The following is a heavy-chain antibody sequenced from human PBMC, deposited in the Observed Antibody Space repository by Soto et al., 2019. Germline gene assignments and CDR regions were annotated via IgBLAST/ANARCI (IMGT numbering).Heavy chain of an antibody. CDR3: AKDSVIVVVVAAPRGAFDV. CDR2: ISGSGGST. Sequence: GSLRLSCAASGFTFNSYAMSWVRQAPGKGLEWVSAISGSGGSTYYADSVKGRFTISSDNSKNTLYLQMNSLRAEDTAVYYCAKDSVIVVVVAAPRGAFDVWGKGTMVT. D-gene: IGHD2-15*01. CDR1: GFTFNSYA. V-gene: IGHV3-23*01. J-gene: IGHJ3*01.